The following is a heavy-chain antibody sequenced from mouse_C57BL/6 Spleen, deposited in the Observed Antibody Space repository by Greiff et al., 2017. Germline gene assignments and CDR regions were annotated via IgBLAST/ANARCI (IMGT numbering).Heavy chain of an antibody. CDR3: ARSSYSNYAWFAY. CDR2: INPSNGGT. J-gene: IGHJ3*01. V-gene: IGHV1-53*01. Sequence: VQLQQPGTELVKPGASVKLSCKASGYTFTSYWMHWVKQRPGQGLEWIGNINPSNGGTNYNEKFKSKATLTVDKSSSTAYMQLSSLTSEDSAVYYCARSSYSNYAWFAYWGQGTLVTVSA. CDR1: GYTFTSYW. D-gene: IGHD2-5*01.